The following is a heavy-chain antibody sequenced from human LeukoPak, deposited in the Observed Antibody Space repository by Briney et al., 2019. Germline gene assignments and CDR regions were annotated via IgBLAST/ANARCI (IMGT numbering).Heavy chain of an antibody. D-gene: IGHD6-19*01. CDR2: INSGDSDT. J-gene: IGHJ4*02. V-gene: IGHV5-51*01. Sequence: GESLQISCKGSGYRFTNYWIGWVRPMPRKGLEWMGIINSGDSDTRYSPSFQGQVTISADKSISTAYLQWTSLKASDSAMYYCARWGLAVAGTSPGFDYWGQGTLVTVSS. CDR3: ARWGLAVAGTSPGFDY. CDR1: GYRFTNYW.